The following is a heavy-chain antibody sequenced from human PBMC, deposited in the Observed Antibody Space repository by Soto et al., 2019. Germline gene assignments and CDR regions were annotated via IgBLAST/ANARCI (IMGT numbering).Heavy chain of an antibody. V-gene: IGHV4-61*08. CDR1: GGSVSIGDYF. Sequence: SETLSLTCTVSGGSVSIGDYFWSWLRQSPGKRLEWIAYIYYSGSTNYNPSLKSRATISVDTSKSQVSLTLTSMTAADAALYYCARSPNYYYYGFDVWGQGTAVTVSS. J-gene: IGHJ6*02. D-gene: IGHD3-10*01. CDR2: IYYSGST. CDR3: ARSPNYYYYGFDV.